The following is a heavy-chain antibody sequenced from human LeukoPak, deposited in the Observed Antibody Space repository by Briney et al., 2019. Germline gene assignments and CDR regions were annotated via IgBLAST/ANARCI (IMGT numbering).Heavy chain of an antibody. CDR1: GFTFGSYA. D-gene: IGHD4-11*01. Sequence: GGSLRLSCAASGFTFGSYAMSWVRQAPGKGLEWVSAISADGGSAWYAGSVRGRSTISRDNSKNTVYLQMKSLGAEDTAVYFCARDRNFPRDQFDYWGQGTLVTVSS. CDR3: ARDRNFPRDQFDY. J-gene: IGHJ4*02. CDR2: ISADGGSA. V-gene: IGHV3-23*01.